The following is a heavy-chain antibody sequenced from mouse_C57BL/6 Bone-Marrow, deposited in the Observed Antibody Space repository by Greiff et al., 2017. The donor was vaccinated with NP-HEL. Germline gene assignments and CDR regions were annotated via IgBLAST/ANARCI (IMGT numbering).Heavy chain of an antibody. D-gene: IGHD1-1*02. CDR1: GYTFTSYG. Sequence: QVQLQQSGAELARPGASVKLSCKASGYTFTSYGISWVKQRTGQGLEWIGEIYPKSGNTYYNEKFKGKATLTADKSSSTAYMELRSLTSEDAAVYFCARDILWGAWFAYGGQGTLVTVSA. CDR2: IYPKSGNT. CDR3: ARDILWGAWFAY. J-gene: IGHJ3*01. V-gene: IGHV1-81*01.